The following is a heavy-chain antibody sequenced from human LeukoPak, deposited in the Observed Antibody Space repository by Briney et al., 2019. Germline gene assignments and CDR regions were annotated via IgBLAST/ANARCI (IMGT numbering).Heavy chain of an antibody. CDR1: GFTFSSYA. J-gene: IGHJ5*02. Sequence: PGGSLRLSCAASGFTFSSYAMSWVRQAPGKGLEWVSSISSSSSYIYYADSVKGRFTISRDNAKNSLYLQMNSLRAEDTAVYYCARDPGDNIAAAPWGQGTLVTVSS. D-gene: IGHD6-13*01. V-gene: IGHV3-21*01. CDR2: ISSSSSYI. CDR3: ARDPGDNIAAAP.